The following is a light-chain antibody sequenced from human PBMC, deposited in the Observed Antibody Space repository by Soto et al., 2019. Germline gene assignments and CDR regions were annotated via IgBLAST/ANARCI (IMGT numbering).Light chain of an antibody. CDR3: QQYGSSAPIT. CDR2: GAS. J-gene: IGKJ5*01. V-gene: IGKV3-20*01. Sequence: EIVMTQSPGTLSLSAGESATLSCRASQSVTKHNLNWYQQKPGQAPRLLIYGASIRATGIPDRFSGSGSETDFTLTISRLEPEDFALYYCQQYGSSAPITFGQGTRLEIK. CDR1: QSVTKHN.